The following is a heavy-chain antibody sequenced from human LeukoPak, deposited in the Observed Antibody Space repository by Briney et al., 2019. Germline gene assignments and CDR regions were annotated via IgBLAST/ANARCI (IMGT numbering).Heavy chain of an antibody. Sequence: ESLKISCKGSGYSCSSYWIGWVRHMPGKGVEWMGLIYPGDSDTRYSPSFQGQVTISADKSIITAYLQWSSLKASDTAMYYCARRYYYDTSGYYLDYWGQGTLVTVSS. D-gene: IGHD3-22*01. CDR2: IYPGDSDT. CDR3: ARRYYYDTSGYYLDY. CDR1: GYSCSSYW. J-gene: IGHJ4*02. V-gene: IGHV5-51*01.